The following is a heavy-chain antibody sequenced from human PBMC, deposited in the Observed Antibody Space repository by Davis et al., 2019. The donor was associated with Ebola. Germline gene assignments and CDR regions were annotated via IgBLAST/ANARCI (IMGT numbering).Heavy chain of an antibody. D-gene: IGHD2-2*01. J-gene: IGHJ4*02. CDR2: ISYDGSNK. Sequence: GESLKISCAASGFTFNNYGMHWVRQAPGKGLEWVAVISYDGSNKYYADSVKGRFTISRDNSKNTLYLQMNSLRAEDTAVYYCAKYIAVVPATSPFDCWGQGTLVTVSS. V-gene: IGHV3-30-3*02. CDR3: AKYIAVVPATSPFDC. CDR1: GFTFNNYG.